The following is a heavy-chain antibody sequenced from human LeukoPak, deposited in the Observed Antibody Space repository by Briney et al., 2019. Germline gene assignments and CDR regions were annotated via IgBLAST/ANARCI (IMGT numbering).Heavy chain of an antibody. D-gene: IGHD2-2*01. Sequence: PGGSLRLSCAASRFTFSSYWMSWVRQAPGKGLEWVANIKQDGSEKYYVDSVKGRFTISRDNAKNSLYLQMNSLRAEDTALYYCAKDMVRYCSSTSCPPKDYWGQGTLVTVSS. CDR2: IKQDGSEK. V-gene: IGHV3-7*03. J-gene: IGHJ4*02. CDR1: RFTFSSYW. CDR3: AKDMVRYCSSTSCPPKDY.